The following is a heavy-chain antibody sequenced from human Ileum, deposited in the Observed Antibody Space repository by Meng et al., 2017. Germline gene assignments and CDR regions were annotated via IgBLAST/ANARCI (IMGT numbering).Heavy chain of an antibody. CDR1: GASISSHY. CDR3: ARLLDSSDWGWFDP. J-gene: IGHJ5*02. V-gene: IGHV4-59*08. CDR2: IYYRGGA. Sequence: QVQLQESGPGLVRPSETLALTCSASGASISSHYWTWIRQPPGKGLEYIGYIYYRGGASYNPSLRSRVTMSVDTSKNQFSLNLSSVTAAGTAVYYCARLLDSSDWGWFDPWGQGTLVTVSS. D-gene: IGHD3-22*01.